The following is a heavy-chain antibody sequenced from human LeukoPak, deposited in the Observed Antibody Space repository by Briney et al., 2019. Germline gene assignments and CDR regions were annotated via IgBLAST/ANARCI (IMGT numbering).Heavy chain of an antibody. CDR3: ARTEYSGSYFDN. J-gene: IGHJ4*02. CDR1: GFTFSSYW. Sequence: GGSLRLSCGASGFTFSSYWIHWVRQVPGKGLVWVSRINSDGSSTSYADSVKGRFTISRDNAKNTLYLQMDSLRAEDTAVYFCARTEYSGSYFDNWGQGTLVTVSS. V-gene: IGHV3-74*01. CDR2: INSDGSST. D-gene: IGHD1-26*01.